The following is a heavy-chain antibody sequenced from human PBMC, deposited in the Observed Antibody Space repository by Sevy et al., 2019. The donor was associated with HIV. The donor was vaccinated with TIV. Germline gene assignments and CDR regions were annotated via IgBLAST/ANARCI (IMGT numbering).Heavy chain of an antibody. J-gene: IGHJ4*02. CDR2: MNIDGSRT. CDR1: GFTVSSYW. V-gene: IGHV3-74*01. Sequence: GGSLRLSCAASGFTVSSYWMHWVRQAPGKGLEWVSRMNIDGSRTDHAESVRGRFTIPRDSAKNTLYLQMNSLRVEDTAVYYCARDFGGDRDYWGQGTLVTVSS. CDR3: ARDFGGDRDY. D-gene: IGHD3-3*01.